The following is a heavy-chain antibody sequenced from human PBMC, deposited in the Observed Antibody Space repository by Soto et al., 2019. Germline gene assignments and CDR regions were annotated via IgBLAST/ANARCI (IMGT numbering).Heavy chain of an antibody. D-gene: IGHD3-3*01. CDR1: GFTFSSYA. Sequence: QVQLVESGGGVVQPGRSLRLSCAASGFTFSSYAMHWVRQAPGKGLEWVAVISYDGSNKYYADSVKGRFTISGDNSKNTLYLQMNSLRAEDTAVYYCAGDKRDLRFLEWSYYFDYWGQGTLVTVSS. CDR2: ISYDGSNK. J-gene: IGHJ4*02. V-gene: IGHV3-30-3*01. CDR3: AGDKRDLRFLEWSYYFDY.